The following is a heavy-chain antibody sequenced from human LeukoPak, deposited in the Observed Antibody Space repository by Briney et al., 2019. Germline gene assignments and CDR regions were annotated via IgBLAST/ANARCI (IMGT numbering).Heavy chain of an antibody. CDR2: ISGSGGST. Sequence: GGSLRLSCAASGFTFSSYAVSWVRQAPGKGLEWVSAISGSGGSTYYADSVKGRFTISRDNSKNTLYLQMNSLRAEDTAVYYCGSDGGYGQTDYWGQGTLVTVSS. CDR1: GFTFSSYA. D-gene: IGHD5-12*01. V-gene: IGHV3-23*01. J-gene: IGHJ4*02. CDR3: GSDGGYGQTDY.